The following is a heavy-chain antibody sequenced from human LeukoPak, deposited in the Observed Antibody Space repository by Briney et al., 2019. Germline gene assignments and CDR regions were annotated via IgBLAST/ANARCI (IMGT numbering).Heavy chain of an antibody. Sequence: PGGSLRLSCAASGLTFSDYSINWVRQAPGKGLEWIGEIHHSGSTNYNPSLKSRVTISVDTSKDQFSLNLSSVTAADAAVYYCARAEVGFLEWSYMDVWGKGTTVTVSS. CDR3: ARAEVGFLEWSYMDV. CDR1: GLTFSDYS. D-gene: IGHD3-3*01. J-gene: IGHJ6*03. V-gene: IGHV4-34*01. CDR2: IHHSGST.